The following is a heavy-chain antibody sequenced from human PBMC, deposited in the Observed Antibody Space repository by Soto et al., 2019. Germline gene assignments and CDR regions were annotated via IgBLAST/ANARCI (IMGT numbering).Heavy chain of an antibody. CDR3: ARAKPTYYDFCSAYYYYYRIDV. D-gene: IGHD3-3*01. CDR1: GYTFTSYG. J-gene: IGHJ6*02. V-gene: IGHV1-18*04. Sequence: ASVKVSCKASGYTFTSYGISWVRQAPGQGLEWMGWISAYNGNTNYAQKLQGRVTMATDTSTSTAYMELRSLRSDDTAVYYCARAKPTYYDFCSAYYYYYRIDVWGQGTTVTVSS. CDR2: ISAYNGNT.